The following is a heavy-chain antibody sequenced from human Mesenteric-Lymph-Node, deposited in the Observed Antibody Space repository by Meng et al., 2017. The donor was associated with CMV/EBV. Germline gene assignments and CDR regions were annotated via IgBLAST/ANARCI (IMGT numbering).Heavy chain of an antibody. CDR1: GFTFSSYD. CDR2: IGTAGDT. Sequence: GESLKISCAASGFTFSSYDMHWVRQATGKGLEWVSAIGTAGDTYYPGSVKGRFTISRDNAKNTLYLQMNSLRVEDTAVYYCARVDPTVTTYFDYWGQGTLVTVSS. V-gene: IGHV3-13*01. CDR3: ARVDPTVTTYFDY. J-gene: IGHJ4*02. D-gene: IGHD4-11*01.